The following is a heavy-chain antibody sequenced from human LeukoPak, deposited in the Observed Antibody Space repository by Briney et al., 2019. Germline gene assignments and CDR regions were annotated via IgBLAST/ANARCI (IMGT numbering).Heavy chain of an antibody. CDR3: ARARVRRWFDP. Sequence: SETLSLTCAVYGGSFSGYYWSWIRQPPGKGLEWIGEINHSGSTNYNPSLKSRVTITVDTAKNQFSLKLSSVTAADTAVYYCARARVRRWFDPWGQGTLVTVSS. CDR2: INHSGST. D-gene: IGHD1-1*01. J-gene: IGHJ5*02. V-gene: IGHV4-34*01. CDR1: GGSFSGYY.